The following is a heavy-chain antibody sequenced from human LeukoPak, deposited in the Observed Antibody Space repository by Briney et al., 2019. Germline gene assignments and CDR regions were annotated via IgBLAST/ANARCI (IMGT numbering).Heavy chain of an antibody. Sequence: GGSLRLSCAASGFTFSSYAMHWVRQAPGKGLEWVAVISYDGSNKYYADSVKGRFTISRDNSKDTLYLQMNSLRAEDTAVYYCATENWFDPWGQGTLVTVSS. V-gene: IGHV3-30-3*01. CDR3: ATENWFDP. J-gene: IGHJ5*02. CDR2: ISYDGSNK. CDR1: GFTFSSYA.